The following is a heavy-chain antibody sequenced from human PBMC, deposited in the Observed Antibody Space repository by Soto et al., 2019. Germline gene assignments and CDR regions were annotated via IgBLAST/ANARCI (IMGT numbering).Heavy chain of an antibody. D-gene: IGHD3-10*01. J-gene: IGHJ5*02. V-gene: IGHV3-23*01. CDR2: IDGSGGIT. Sequence: QLLQSGGGLVQPGGSLTLSCAASGFTFGTTDMSWVRQAPGEGLEWVSTIDGSGGITYYADSVKGRFTISRDNSRNTVYLQMNSLRGDDTALYYCVKNSGWFNTWGQGALFTVSS. CDR1: GFTFGTTD. CDR3: VKNSGWFNT.